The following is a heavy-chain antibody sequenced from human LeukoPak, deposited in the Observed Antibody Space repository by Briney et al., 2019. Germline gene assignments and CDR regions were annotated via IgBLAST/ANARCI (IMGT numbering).Heavy chain of an antibody. CDR2: ISWNSGSI. Sequence: PGRSLRLSCAASGFTFDDYAMHWVRQAPGKGLEWVSGISWNSGSIGYADSVKGRFTISRDNAKNSLYLQMNSLRAEDTALYYCAKESRWLHSDAFDIWGQGTMVTVSS. D-gene: IGHD5-24*01. CDR3: AKESRWLHSDAFDI. CDR1: GFTFDDYA. V-gene: IGHV3-9*01. J-gene: IGHJ3*02.